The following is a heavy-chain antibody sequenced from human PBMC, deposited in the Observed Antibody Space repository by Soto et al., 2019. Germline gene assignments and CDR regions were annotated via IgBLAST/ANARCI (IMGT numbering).Heavy chain of an antibody. J-gene: IGHJ4*02. Sequence: GGSLRLSCAASGFTFSSYAMSWVRQAPGKGLEWVSAISGSGGSTYYAASVKGRFTITRDNSKNTLYLHMNSLRAEDTAVYYCANPPEYSSSSVDCDYWGQGTLVTVSS. D-gene: IGHD6-6*01. CDR3: ANPPEYSSSSVDCDY. CDR2: ISGSGGST. CDR1: GFTFSSYA. V-gene: IGHV3-23*01.